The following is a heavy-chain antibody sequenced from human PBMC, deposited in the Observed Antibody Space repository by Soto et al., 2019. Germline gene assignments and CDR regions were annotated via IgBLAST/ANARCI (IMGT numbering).Heavy chain of an antibody. D-gene: IGHD5-12*01. Sequence: GGSLRLSCTASGFTFGDYAMSWFRQAPGKGLEWVGFIRSKAYGGTTEYAASVKGRFTISRDDSKSIAYLQMNSLKTEDTAVYYCTSGYSGYDLMGYWYFDLWGRGTLVTVSS. J-gene: IGHJ2*01. CDR2: IRSKAYGGTT. V-gene: IGHV3-49*03. CDR3: TSGYSGYDLMGYWYFDL. CDR1: GFTFGDYA.